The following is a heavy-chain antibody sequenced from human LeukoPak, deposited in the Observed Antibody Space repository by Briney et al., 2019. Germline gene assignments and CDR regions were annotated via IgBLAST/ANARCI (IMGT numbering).Heavy chain of an antibody. Sequence: GGSLRLSCAASGFTFSNYVMHWVRQAPGKGLEWVAVISFDGRNPNYAASVKGRFTISRDNSNNTVSLQMDSLRLEDTAEYYCARVDRESSSWYYFDHWGQGALVIVSS. J-gene: IGHJ4*02. CDR3: ARVDRESSSWYYFDH. CDR1: GFTFSNYV. V-gene: IGHV3-30*04. D-gene: IGHD6-13*01. CDR2: ISFDGRNP.